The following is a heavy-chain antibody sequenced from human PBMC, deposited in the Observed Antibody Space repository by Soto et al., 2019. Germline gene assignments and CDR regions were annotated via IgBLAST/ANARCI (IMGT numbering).Heavy chain of an antibody. D-gene: IGHD6-6*01. V-gene: IGHV6-1*01. CDR1: GDSVSSDTAA. CDR2: TYYRSQWFN. CDR3: AKEFSSSASDDYYYYGMDV. J-gene: IGHJ6*02. Sequence: SETLSLTCAISGDSVSSDTAAWNWIRQSPSRGLEWVGRTYYRSQWFNDYTLSVKSRITITPDTSKNQFSLQLNSVTPDDTAVYYCAKEFSSSASDDYYYYGMDVWGQGTTVTVLL.